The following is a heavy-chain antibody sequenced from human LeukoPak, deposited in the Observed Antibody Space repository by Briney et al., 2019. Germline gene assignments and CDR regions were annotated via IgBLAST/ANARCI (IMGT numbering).Heavy chain of an antibody. J-gene: IGHJ3*02. CDR1: GFTFSSYA. CDR3: AKGGYCSSTSCYGVDAFDI. Sequence: AGGSLRLSCAASGFTFSSYAMSWVRQAPGKGLEWVSAISGSGGSTYYADSVKGRFTISRDNSKNTLYLQMNSLRAEDTAVYYCAKGGYCSSTSCYGVDAFDIWGQGTVVTVSS. V-gene: IGHV3-23*01. D-gene: IGHD2-2*01. CDR2: ISGSGGST.